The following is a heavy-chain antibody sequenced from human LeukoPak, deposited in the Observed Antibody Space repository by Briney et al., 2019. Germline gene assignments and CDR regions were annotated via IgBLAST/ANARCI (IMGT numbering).Heavy chain of an antibody. D-gene: IGHD5-18*01. V-gene: IGHV4-34*01. CDR3: ARGGYSYGYIDY. Sequence: SETLSLTCAVYGGSFSGYYWSWIRQPPGKGLEWIGEINHSGSTNYNPSLKSRVTISVDTSKNQFSLKLSSVTAVDTAVYYCARGGYSYGYIDYWGQGTLVTVSS. CDR2: INHSGST. CDR1: GGSFSGYY. J-gene: IGHJ4*02.